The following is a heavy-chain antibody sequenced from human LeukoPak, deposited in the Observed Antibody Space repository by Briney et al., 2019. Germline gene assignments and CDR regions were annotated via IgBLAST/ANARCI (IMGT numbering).Heavy chain of an antibody. CDR3: ASGCSGGSCFRGSWFDP. CDR2: IYHAGST. J-gene: IGHJ5*02. CDR1: GYSLSSGYY. Sequence: SETLSLTCAVSGYSLSSGYYWGWFRQPPGEGLEWIGRIYHAGSTYYTPSLKNRVTISIDTSKNHFSLKLSSVTAADTAVYYCASGCSGGSCFRGSWFDPWGQGTLVTVSS. V-gene: IGHV4-38-2*01. D-gene: IGHD2-15*01.